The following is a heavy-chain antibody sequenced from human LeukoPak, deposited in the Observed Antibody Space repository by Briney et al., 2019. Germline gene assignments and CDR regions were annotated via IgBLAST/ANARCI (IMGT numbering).Heavy chain of an antibody. V-gene: IGHV1-69*06. Sequence: SVKLSCKASGATFTSYAISWVRQAPGQGLEWRGGTIPIFGTANYAQKFPGRVTITAYKSTSTAYMELSRLRYEDTVVYYCAGDPDYWSGGSCYAFDIWGQGTMVTVSS. J-gene: IGHJ3*02. D-gene: IGHD2-15*01. CDR3: AGDPDYWSGGSCYAFDI. CDR2: TIPIFGTA. CDR1: GATFTSYA.